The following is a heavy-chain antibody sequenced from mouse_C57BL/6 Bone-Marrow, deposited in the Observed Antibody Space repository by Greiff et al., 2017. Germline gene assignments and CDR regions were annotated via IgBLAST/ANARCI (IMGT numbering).Heavy chain of an antibody. J-gene: IGHJ4*01. Sequence: EVQRVESGGGLVKPGGSLKLSCAASGFTFSDYGMHWVRQAPEKGLEWVAYISSGSSILYYADTVKGRFTISRDNAKTTLFMQMTSLKSEDTAMYYCTRSAMDYWGQGTSVTVSS. V-gene: IGHV5-17*01. CDR2: ISSGSSIL. CDR1: GFTFSDYG. CDR3: TRSAMDY.